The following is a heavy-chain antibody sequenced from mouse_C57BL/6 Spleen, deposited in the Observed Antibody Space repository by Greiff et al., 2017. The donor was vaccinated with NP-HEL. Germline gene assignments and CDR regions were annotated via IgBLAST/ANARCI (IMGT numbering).Heavy chain of an antibody. CDR3: AWDYDPGRFAY. Sequence: VKLQESGAELVKPGASVKISCKASGYAFSSYWMNWVKQRPGKGLEWIGQIYPGDGDTNYNGKFKGKATLTADKSSSTAYMQLSSLTSEDSAVYFCAWDYDPGRFAYWGQGTLVTVSA. D-gene: IGHD2-4*01. CDR1: GYAFSSYW. CDR2: IYPGDGDT. V-gene: IGHV1-80*01. J-gene: IGHJ3*01.